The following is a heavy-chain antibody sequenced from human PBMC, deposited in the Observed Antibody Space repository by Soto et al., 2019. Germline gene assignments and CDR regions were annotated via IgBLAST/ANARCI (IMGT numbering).Heavy chain of an antibody. J-gene: IGHJ4*02. CDR1: GFTFSDYY. D-gene: IGHD1-26*01. CDR2: ISSSSGTI. Sequence: RGWSLRLSCAASGFTFSDYYMTWIRQAPGSGLEWVSYISSSSGTISYANSVKGRFTISRDNAQNSLYLQMTSLRAEDTAVYYCARGTYRIKPDFDYWGQGTLVTVSP. V-gene: IGHV3-11*01. CDR3: ARGTYRIKPDFDY.